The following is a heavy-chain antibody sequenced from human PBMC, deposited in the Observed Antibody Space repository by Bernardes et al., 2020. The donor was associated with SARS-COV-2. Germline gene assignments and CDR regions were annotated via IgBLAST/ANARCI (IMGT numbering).Heavy chain of an antibody. J-gene: IGHJ5*01. V-gene: IGHV4-39*02. D-gene: IGHD6-19*01. CDR1: GVSLTGTNYY. CDR2: VHYNGNT. Sequence: SEPLSLTCIVSGVSLTGTNYYWGWVRQPPGKGLEWIGSVHYNGNTYYNPSLKSRVTISTDTSKNHFSLKLTSVTAADTAVYYCAGSGYSSAFFNSWGQGTLVTVSS. CDR3: AGSGYSSAFFNS.